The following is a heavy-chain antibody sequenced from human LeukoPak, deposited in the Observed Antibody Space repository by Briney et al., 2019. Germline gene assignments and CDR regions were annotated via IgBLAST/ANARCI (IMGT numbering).Heavy chain of an antibody. D-gene: IGHD1-26*01. CDR3: AKDRSGSLDY. Sequence: GGSLILSCAASGFSFSSDLMHWVRQAPGKGLVWVSHINSDGRSTRYADSVKGRFTISRDNAKNTLYLQMNSLRAEDTAVYYCAKDRSGSLDYWGQGTLVTVSS. J-gene: IGHJ4*02. CDR1: GFSFSSDL. CDR2: INSDGRST. V-gene: IGHV3-74*01.